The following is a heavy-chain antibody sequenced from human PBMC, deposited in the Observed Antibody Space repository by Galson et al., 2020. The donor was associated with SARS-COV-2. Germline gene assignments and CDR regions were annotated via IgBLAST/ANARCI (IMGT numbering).Heavy chain of an antibody. CDR2: IYTSGST. CDR1: GGSISSGSYY. Sequence: SETLSLTCTVSGGSISSGSYYWSWIRQPAGKGLEWIGRIYTSGSTNYNPSLKSRVTISVDTSKNQFSLKLSSVTAADTAVYYCARDLIGYYDILTGYSRFDPWGQGTLVTVSS. D-gene: IGHD3-9*01. J-gene: IGHJ5*02. V-gene: IGHV4-61*02. CDR3: ARDLIGYYDILTGYSRFDP.